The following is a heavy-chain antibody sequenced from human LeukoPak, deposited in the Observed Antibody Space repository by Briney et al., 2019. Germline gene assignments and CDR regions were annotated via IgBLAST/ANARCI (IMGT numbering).Heavy chain of an antibody. Sequence: PGGSLRLSCAASGFTFSGYAMSWVRQAPGKGLEWVSLISGSGGGTYYADSVKGRFTIFRDNSKNTQYLQMNSLRAEDTAVYYCAKTGTEDGYNIYFDHWGQETLVTVSS. CDR1: GFTFSGYA. D-gene: IGHD5-24*01. J-gene: IGHJ4*02. CDR3: AKTGTEDGYNIYFDH. CDR2: ISGSGGGT. V-gene: IGHV3-23*01.